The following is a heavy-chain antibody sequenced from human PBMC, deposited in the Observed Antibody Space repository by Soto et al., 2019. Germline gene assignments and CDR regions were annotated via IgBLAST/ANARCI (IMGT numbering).Heavy chain of an antibody. Sequence: QITLKESGPTLVRPTQTLTLTCTFSGFSLSTSGLGVGWIRQPPGKALEWLALIYWNDDKRYSPSLKARLTITKDNCKNQVVLTMTNMDPVDTATYYCAHRPSGWYLFDYWGQGTLVTVSS. J-gene: IGHJ4*02. V-gene: IGHV2-5*01. CDR1: GFSLSTSGLG. D-gene: IGHD6-19*01. CDR3: AHRPSGWYLFDY. CDR2: IYWNDDK.